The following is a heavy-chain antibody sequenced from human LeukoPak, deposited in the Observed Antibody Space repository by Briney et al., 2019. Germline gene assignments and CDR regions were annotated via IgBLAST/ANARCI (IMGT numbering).Heavy chain of an antibody. D-gene: IGHD6-19*01. CDR3: ARLWQWRYYFDY. CDR2: INHSGST. V-gene: IGHV4-34*01. J-gene: IGHJ4*02. CDR1: GGSTSSYY. Sequence: SETLSLTCTVSGGSTSSYYWSWIRQPAGKGLEWIGEINHSGSTNYNPSLKSRVTISVDTSKNQFSLKLSSVTAADTAVYYCARLWQWRYYFDYWGQGTLVTVSS.